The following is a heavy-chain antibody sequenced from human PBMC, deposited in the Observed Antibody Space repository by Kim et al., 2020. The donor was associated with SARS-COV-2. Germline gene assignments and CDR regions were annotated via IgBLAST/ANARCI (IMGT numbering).Heavy chain of an antibody. D-gene: IGHD1-7*01. J-gene: IGHJ4*02. V-gene: IGHV3-9*01. Sequence: GGSLRLSCAASGLTFDDYSMHWVRQAPGKGLEWVSGISWNSGSIGYADSVKGRFTISRDNAKNSLYLQMNSLRAEDTALYYCAKAKLAYSFVYCGQGTLV. CDR3: AKAKLAYSFVY. CDR2: ISWNSGSI. CDR1: GLTFDDYS.